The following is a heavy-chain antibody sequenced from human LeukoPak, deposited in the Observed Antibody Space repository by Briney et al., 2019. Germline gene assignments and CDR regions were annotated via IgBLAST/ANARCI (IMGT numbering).Heavy chain of an antibody. CDR2: INPNSGGT. Sequence: GASVTVSCKSSGYTFTVYYMHWVRQAPGQGLEWMGWINPNSGGTNYAQKFQGRVTMTRDTSISTAYMELSRLRSDDTAVYYCATDKREYSYGSNWFDHWGQGTLVTVSS. D-gene: IGHD5-18*01. CDR3: ATDKREYSYGSNWFDH. J-gene: IGHJ5*02. V-gene: IGHV1-2*02. CDR1: GYTFTVYY.